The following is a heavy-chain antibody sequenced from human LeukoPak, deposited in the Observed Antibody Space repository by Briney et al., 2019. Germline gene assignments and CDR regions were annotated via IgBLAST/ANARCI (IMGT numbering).Heavy chain of an antibody. D-gene: IGHD5-18*01. CDR3: ARAGYSYGYPDAFDI. CDR2: INHSGST. J-gene: IGHJ3*02. Sequence: PSETLSLTCAVYGGSFSGYYWSWIRQPPGKGLEWIGEINHSGSTNYNPSLKSRVTISVDTSKNQFSLKLSSVTAADTAVYYCARAGYSYGYPDAFDIWGQGTMVTVSS. V-gene: IGHV4-34*01. CDR1: GGSFSGYY.